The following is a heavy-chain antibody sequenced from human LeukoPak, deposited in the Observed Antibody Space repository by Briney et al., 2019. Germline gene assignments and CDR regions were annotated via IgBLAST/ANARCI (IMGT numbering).Heavy chain of an antibody. Sequence: GGSLRLSCAASGCTFSSYYMSWIRQAPGKGLEWVANIKQDGSAKYYLDSLKRRLTISRANAKSFVYLQKNSLRAEDTAVYYCARDPVVVVRAAMRAVINYYFDGWGQGTLVTVSS. J-gene: IGHJ4*02. D-gene: IGHD2-2*01. V-gene: IGHV3-7*01. CDR1: GCTFSSYY. CDR3: ARDPVVVVRAAMRAVINYYFDG. CDR2: IKQDGSAK.